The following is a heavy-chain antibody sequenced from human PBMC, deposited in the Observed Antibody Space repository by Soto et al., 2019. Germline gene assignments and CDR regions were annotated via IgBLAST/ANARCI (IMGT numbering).Heavy chain of an antibody. CDR2: ISGSGFKK. D-gene: IGHD1-26*01. V-gene: IGHV3-23*01. Sequence: LRLSCAASGFIFENFGMSWVRQAPGKGLEWISSISGSGFKKYYADSVKGRFTTSRDNSKSTVYLELNNLSAEDTAVYHCAKNQGVELVPLATVDWFDPWGQGSVVTVSS. CDR1: GFIFENFG. J-gene: IGHJ5*02. CDR3: AKNQGVELVPLATVDWFDP.